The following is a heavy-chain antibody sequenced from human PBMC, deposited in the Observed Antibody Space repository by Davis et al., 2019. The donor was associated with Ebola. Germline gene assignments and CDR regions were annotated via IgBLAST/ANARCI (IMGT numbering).Heavy chain of an antibody. CDR3: ARDMSGDFYNNNYRMDG. CDR1: GYTFTHYG. D-gene: IGHD7-27*01. CDR2: INTNTGNP. V-gene: IGHV7-4-1*02. Sequence: ASVKVSCKASGYTFTHYGITWVRQAPGQGLEWMGWINTNTGNPTYAQGFTGRFVFSLDTSVSTAYLQISSLKAEDTAVYYCARDMSGDFYNNNYRMDGLGQGTTVTVSS. J-gene: IGHJ6*02.